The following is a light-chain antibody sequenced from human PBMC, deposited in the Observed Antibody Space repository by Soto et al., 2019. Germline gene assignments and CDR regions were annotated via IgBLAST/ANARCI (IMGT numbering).Light chain of an antibody. Sequence: QAVVTQEPSLTVSPGGTVTLTCASSTGTVTSGHFPSWFQQKPGQAPRALIHGATNKHSWTPARFSGSLLGGKAALTLSDVQAEDEAEYYCLMYYGGPLVFGGGTKLTVL. J-gene: IGLJ3*02. V-gene: IGLV7-43*01. CDR2: GAT. CDR3: LMYYGGPLV. CDR1: TGTVTSGHF.